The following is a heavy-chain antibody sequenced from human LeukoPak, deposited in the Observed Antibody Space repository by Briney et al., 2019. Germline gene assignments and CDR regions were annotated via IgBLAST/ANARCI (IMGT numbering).Heavy chain of an antibody. V-gene: IGHV5-51*01. D-gene: IGHD2-15*01. Sequence: PGDSLKISCKGSEYSFTSYWVAWVRQMPGKGLEWMGIIYPGDSETRYSPSFQGQVTISVDKSISTGSLQWSSLKAADTAMYYCARRRPGHCSGGKCYGYYFDFWGQGDLVGVSS. J-gene: IGHJ4*02. CDR3: ARRRPGHCSGGKCYGYYFDF. CDR2: IYPGDSET. CDR1: EYSFTSYW.